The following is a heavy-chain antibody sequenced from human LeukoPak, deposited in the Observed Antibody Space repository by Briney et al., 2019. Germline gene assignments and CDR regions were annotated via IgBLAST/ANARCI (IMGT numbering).Heavy chain of an antibody. CDR2: IIPIVGTA. CDR3: ARDSGLGYYYYYMDV. J-gene: IGHJ6*03. D-gene: IGHD5-12*01. CDR1: GGTFSSYA. V-gene: IGHV1-69*05. Sequence: SVKVSCKASGGTFSSYAISWVRQAPGQGLEWMGGIIPIVGTANYAQKFQGRVTITTDESTSTAYMELSSLRSEDTAVYYCARDSGLGYYYYYMDVWGKGTTVTVSS.